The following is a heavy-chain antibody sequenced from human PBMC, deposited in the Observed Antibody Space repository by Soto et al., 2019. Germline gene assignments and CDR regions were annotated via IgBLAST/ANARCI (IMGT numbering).Heavy chain of an antibody. CDR1: GFTFSSYS. J-gene: IGHJ5*02. D-gene: IGHD3-3*01. CDR2: ISSSSSTI. V-gene: IGHV3-48*01. Sequence: GGSLRLSCAASGFTFSSYSMNWVRQAPGKGLKWVSYISSSSSTIYYADSVKGRFTISRDNAKNSLYLQMNSLRAEDTAVYYCARDKPRHLEWLFRTEIRESEQSGWFDPWGQGTLVTVSS. CDR3: ARDKPRHLEWLFRTEIRESEQSGWFDP.